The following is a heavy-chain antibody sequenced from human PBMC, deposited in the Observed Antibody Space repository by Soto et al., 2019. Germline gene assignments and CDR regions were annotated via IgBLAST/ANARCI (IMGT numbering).Heavy chain of an antibody. CDR1: GYSFTSYW. J-gene: IGHJ4*01. D-gene: IGHD2-2*01. CDR3: ARNLVGSTRGNFDY. V-gene: IGHV5-51*01. CDR2: IYPYDSDT. Sequence: ESLTISFRTSGYSFTSYWIGLVRQMPGKGMEWMGNIYPYDSDTRYSPSFQGQVTISADTSITTAYLQWSGLRASDTAMYFCARNLVGSTRGNFDYWGQGTLVTVYS.